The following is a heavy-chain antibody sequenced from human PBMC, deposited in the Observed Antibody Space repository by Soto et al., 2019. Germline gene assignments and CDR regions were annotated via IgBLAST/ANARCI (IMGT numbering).Heavy chain of an antibody. J-gene: IGHJ3*02. CDR1: GFSLSNYW. CDR3: ARDRPGSYDGLDI. V-gene: IGHV3-7*01. Sequence: GGSLRLSCTASGFSLSNYWMTWVRQAPGKGLEWVASIKQDGSLRYSIDSVKGRFTISRDDAKNSVYLQMNSLRVEDTAVYYCARDRPGSYDGLDIWGQGTMVTVSS. CDR2: IKQDGSLR. D-gene: IGHD3-10*01.